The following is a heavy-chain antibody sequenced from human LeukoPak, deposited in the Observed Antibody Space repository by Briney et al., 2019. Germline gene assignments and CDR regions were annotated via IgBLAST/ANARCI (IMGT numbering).Heavy chain of an antibody. V-gene: IGHV3-23*01. Sequence: RPGGSLRLSCAASGFTFSSYAMSWVRQAPGKGLEWVSAISGSGGSTYYADSVKGRFTISRDNSKNTLCLQMNSLRAEDTAVYYCAKVITVANQWLRFYDFDYWGQGTLVTVSS. D-gene: IGHD5-12*01. J-gene: IGHJ4*02. CDR3: AKVITVANQWLRFYDFDY. CDR1: GFTFSSYA. CDR2: ISGSGGST.